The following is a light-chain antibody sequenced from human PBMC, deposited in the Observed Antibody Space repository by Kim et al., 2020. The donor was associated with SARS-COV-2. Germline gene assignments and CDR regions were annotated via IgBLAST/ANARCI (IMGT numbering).Light chain of an antibody. J-gene: IGKJ4*01. CDR3: QQCGTSPLT. Sequence: SPAGKATHSCRASRKVARSYLAWFRQKPGQSPRLLIHGTTSRATGTPDRFSGSGSGTDFTLTISRLDPEDFAMYYCQQCGTSPLTFGGGTKVDIK. CDR1: RKVARSY. CDR2: GTT. V-gene: IGKV3-20*01.